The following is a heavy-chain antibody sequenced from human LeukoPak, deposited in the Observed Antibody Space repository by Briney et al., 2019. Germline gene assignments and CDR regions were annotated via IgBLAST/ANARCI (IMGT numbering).Heavy chain of an antibody. CDR3: ARDMGQQLVINGGDY. V-gene: IGHV3-23*01. J-gene: IGHJ4*02. Sequence: GGSLRLSCAASGFPLSSYAMSWVRQAPGKGLEWVSATSSSDAGTYYADSVRGRFTISRDNSKNTLYLQMNSLRAEDTAVYYCARDMGQQLVINGGDYWGQGTLVTVSS. CDR2: TSSSDAGT. CDR1: GFPLSSYA. D-gene: IGHD6-13*01.